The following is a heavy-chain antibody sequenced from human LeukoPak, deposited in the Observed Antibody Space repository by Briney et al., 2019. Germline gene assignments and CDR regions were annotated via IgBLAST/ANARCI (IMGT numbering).Heavy chain of an antibody. CDR1: GGSITTTNF. Sequence: PSGTLSLTCGVSGGSITTTNFWSWVRQAPGQGLEWIGEISLSGLTNYNSSLSSRVTISLDRAKNHLSLNLRSVTAADTAIYYCTRENGAFSPFGFWGQGTVATVSS. V-gene: IGHV4-4*02. CDR2: ISLSGLT. D-gene: IGHD2-8*01. J-gene: IGHJ4*02. CDR3: TRENGAFSPFGF.